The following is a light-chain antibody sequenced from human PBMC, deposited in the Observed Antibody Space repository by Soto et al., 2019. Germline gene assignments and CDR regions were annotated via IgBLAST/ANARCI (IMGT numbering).Light chain of an antibody. V-gene: IGKV1-39*01. J-gene: IGKJ3*01. CDR2: AAS. Sequence: DIQMTQSPSSLSASVADRVTITFRASQSISNYLNWYQQKPGKAPKLLIYAASSLQSGVPSRFSGSGAGKYFTLTISSLQPEDFAIYYFQQTYSTPFTFGPGTKGDLQ. CDR1: QSISNY. CDR3: QQTYSTPFT.